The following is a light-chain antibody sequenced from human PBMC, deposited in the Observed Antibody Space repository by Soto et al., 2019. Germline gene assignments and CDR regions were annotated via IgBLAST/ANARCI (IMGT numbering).Light chain of an antibody. V-gene: IGKV3-20*01. Sequence: ESVLTQSPGTLSLSPGERATLSCRASQSVSSNYLAWYQQKPGQAPRLLIYGASTRATGIPDRFSGSGSGTDFTLTISRLEPEDFAVYYCHQYGGSPPETFGQGTKVDIK. CDR2: GAS. CDR3: HQYGGSPPET. J-gene: IGKJ1*01. CDR1: QSVSSNY.